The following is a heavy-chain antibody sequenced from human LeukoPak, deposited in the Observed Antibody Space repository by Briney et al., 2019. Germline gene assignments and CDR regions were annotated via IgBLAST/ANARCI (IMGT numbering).Heavy chain of an antibody. D-gene: IGHD3-10*01. Sequence: PGGSLRLSCAASGFTFSSYSMKWVRQAPGKGLEWVSSISSSSSYIYYADSVRGRFTISRDNAKNTLYLQMNSLRAEDTAVYYCARGVPPDIWGQGTLVTVSS. V-gene: IGHV3-21*01. J-gene: IGHJ3*02. CDR2: ISSSSSYI. CDR1: GFTFSSYS. CDR3: ARGVPPDI.